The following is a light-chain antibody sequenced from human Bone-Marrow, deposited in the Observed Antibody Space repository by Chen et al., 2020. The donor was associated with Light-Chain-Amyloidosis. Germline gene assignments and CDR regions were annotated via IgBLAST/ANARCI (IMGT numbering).Light chain of an antibody. Sequence: SYVLTQPSSVAVAPGQTAQIARGGNNIGSTSVHWYQQTPGQAPLLVVYDDSDRPSGIPERLSGSNSGNTATLTLSRVEAGDEADYYCQVWDRSRDRPVFGGGTKLTVL. CDR3: QVWDRSRDRPV. J-gene: IGLJ3*02. V-gene: IGLV3-21*02. CDR1: NIGSTS. CDR2: DDS.